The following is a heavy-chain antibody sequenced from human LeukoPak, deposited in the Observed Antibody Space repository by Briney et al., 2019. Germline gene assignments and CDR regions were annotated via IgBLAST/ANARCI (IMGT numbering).Heavy chain of an antibody. Sequence: GGSLRLSCAASGFNVSSNYMSWVRQAPGKGLEWVSVIYSGGSTYYADSVKGRFTISRDNSKNTLYLQMNSLRGEDTAVYYCARVRDSAMAYVDYWGQGTLVTVSS. CDR3: ARVRDSAMAYVDY. D-gene: IGHD5-18*01. V-gene: IGHV3-53*05. CDR2: IYSGGST. CDR1: GFNVSSNY. J-gene: IGHJ4*02.